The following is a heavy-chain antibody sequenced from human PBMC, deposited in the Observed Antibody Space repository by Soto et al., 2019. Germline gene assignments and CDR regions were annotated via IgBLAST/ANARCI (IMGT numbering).Heavy chain of an antibody. V-gene: IGHV1-58*01. Sequence: SVKVSCKASGFTFTSSAVQWVRQARGQRPEWIGWIVVGSGETNYAQKFQGRVTITRDMSTTTAYMELSSLRSEDTAAYYCASGAQIIVVRGVIASHVFDIWGQGTMVTVSS. D-gene: IGHD3-10*01. CDR3: ASGAQIIVVRGVIASHVFDI. J-gene: IGHJ3*02. CDR1: GFTFTSSA. CDR2: IVVGSGET.